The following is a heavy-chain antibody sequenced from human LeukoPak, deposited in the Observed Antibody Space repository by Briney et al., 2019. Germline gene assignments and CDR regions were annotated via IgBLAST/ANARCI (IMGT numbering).Heavy chain of an antibody. Sequence: PGGSLRLSCAASGFTFSSYGMHWVRQAPGKGLEWVAVISYDGSNKYYADSVKGRFTISRDNSKNTLYLQMNSLRAEDTAVYYCAKDLLGPGPPGETDDYWGQGTLVTVSS. D-gene: IGHD3-16*01. CDR1: GFTFSSYG. J-gene: IGHJ4*02. CDR2: ISYDGSNK. CDR3: AKDLLGPGPPGETDDY. V-gene: IGHV3-30*18.